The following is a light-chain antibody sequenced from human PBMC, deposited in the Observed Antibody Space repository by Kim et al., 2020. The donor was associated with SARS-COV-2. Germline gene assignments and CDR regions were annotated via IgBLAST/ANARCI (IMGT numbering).Light chain of an antibody. V-gene: IGKV3-15*01. CDR1: QTISTN. CDR2: GAS. J-gene: IGKJ1*01. Sequence: SPGERAILSGRASQTISTNLAWDQQKSGQPPRLLIYGASSRATGIPARFTASGSGAEFTLTINNIQSEDFAVYYCQHYNDWPPWTFGQGTKVDIK. CDR3: QHYNDWPPWT.